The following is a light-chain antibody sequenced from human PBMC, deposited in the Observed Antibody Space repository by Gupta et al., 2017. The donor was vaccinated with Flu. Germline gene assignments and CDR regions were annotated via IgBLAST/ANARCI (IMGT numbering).Light chain of an antibody. CDR1: DTVSEN. V-gene: IGKV3-15*01. CDR3: QQYNIWPLWT. CDR2: GAS. Sequence: ERATVSCRASDTVSENLAWYQQKPGQAPRLIIYGASTRATGIPARFSGSGSGTEFTLTISSLQSEDSAVYYCQQYNIWPLWTFGRGTKVEIK. J-gene: IGKJ1*01.